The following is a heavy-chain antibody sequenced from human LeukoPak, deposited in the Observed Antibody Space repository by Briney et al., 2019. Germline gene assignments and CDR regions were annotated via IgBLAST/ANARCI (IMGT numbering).Heavy chain of an antibody. Sequence: SETLSLTCTVSGGSTSSYYWSWIRQPPGKGLEWIGYIYYSGSTNYNPSLKSRVTISVDTSKNQFSLKLSSVTAADTAVYYCARAKYYYDSSGYYFDYWGQGTLVTVSS. D-gene: IGHD3-22*01. CDR2: IYYSGST. CDR3: ARAKYYYDSSGYYFDY. V-gene: IGHV4-59*01. J-gene: IGHJ4*02. CDR1: GGSTSSYY.